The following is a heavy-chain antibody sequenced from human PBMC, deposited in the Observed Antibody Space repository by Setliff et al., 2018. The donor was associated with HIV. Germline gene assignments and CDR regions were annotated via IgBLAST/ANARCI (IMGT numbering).Heavy chain of an antibody. J-gene: IGHJ4*02. Sequence: PSETLSLTCTVSGGSISSHYWSWIRQPPGKGLEWIGSIYYSGSANYTPSLKSRVTISLDTSKSQFSLKLSSVTAADTAMYYCARVLDYYDSSPYYFDYWGQGTLVTVSS. V-gene: IGHV4-59*11. D-gene: IGHD3-22*01. CDR2: IYYSGSA. CDR3: ARVLDYYDSSPYYFDY. CDR1: GGSISSHY.